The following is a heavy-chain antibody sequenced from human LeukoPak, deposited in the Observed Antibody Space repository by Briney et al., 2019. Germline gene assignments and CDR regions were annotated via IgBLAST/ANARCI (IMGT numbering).Heavy chain of an antibody. CDR3: ARFPERYYFDY. V-gene: IGHV3-7*01. CDR1: GFTFSSYW. Sequence: GGSLRLSCAASGFTFSSYWMSWVRQAPGKGLEWVANIKLDGSEKYYVDSVKGRFTIPRDNAKNSLYLQMNSLRAEDTAVYYCARFPERYYFDYWGQGTLVTVSS. CDR2: IKLDGSEK. D-gene: IGHD3-9*01. J-gene: IGHJ4*02.